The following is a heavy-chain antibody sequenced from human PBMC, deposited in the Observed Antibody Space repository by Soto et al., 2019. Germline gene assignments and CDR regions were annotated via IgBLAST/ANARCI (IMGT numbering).Heavy chain of an antibody. V-gene: IGHV3-64D*06. CDR1: AFTFSSYA. D-gene: IGHD3-22*01. CDR3: VQEGETSGYYAP. Sequence: PWVSLRLSWSASAFTFSSYALHWVRQAPGKGLKYVSAVSRDGANTYYADSVKGRFTISRANSKNILYLHMSSLTAEDMAVYFCVQEGETSGYYAPWGQGTLVTV. J-gene: IGHJ5*02. CDR2: VSRDGANT.